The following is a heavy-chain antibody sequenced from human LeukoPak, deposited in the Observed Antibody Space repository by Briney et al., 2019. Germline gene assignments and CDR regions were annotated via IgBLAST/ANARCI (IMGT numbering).Heavy chain of an antibody. CDR1: GYTFTSYG. D-gene: IGHD3-22*01. V-gene: IGHV1-18*01. CDR3: ARAGWGIVVAPWGNWFDP. CDR2: ISAYNGNT. J-gene: IGHJ5*02. Sequence: ASVKVSCKASGYTFTSYGISWVRQAPGQGLEWMGWISAYNGNTNYAQKLRGRVTMTTDTSTSTAYMELRSLRSDDTAVYYCARAGWGIVVAPWGNWFDPWGQGTLVTVSS.